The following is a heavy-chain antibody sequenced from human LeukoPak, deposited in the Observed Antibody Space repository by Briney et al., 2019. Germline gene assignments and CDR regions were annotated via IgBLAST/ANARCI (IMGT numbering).Heavy chain of an antibody. CDR2: IYYGGRT. Sequence: LESLCLTCALSVDSISSTSYYCGWIRQPPGKGLEWIGCIYYGGRTYYKPPLKSRVTISVDTSKNQFSLKLSSVTAADTAVYYCARVNGSKNQRRYERSLITIIVVASFDYWGQGTLVTVSS. CDR3: ARVNGSKNQRRYERSLITIIVVASFDY. D-gene: IGHD3-22*01. CDR1: VDSISSTSYY. J-gene: IGHJ4*02. V-gene: IGHV4-39*07.